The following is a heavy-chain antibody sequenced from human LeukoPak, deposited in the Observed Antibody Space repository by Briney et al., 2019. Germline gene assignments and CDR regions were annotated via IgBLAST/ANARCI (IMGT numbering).Heavy chain of an antibody. CDR2: IYTSGST. V-gene: IGHV4-61*02. J-gene: IGHJ4*02. Sequence: SETLSLTCTVSSGSISTSSYYWSWLRQPAETGLEWLGRIYTSGSTNYNPSLKSRVTMSVDTSKNQFSLKLSSVTAADTAVYYCARGGAYYDSSGYWLGLDYWGQGTLVTVSS. CDR3: ARGGAYYDSSGYWLGLDY. D-gene: IGHD3-22*01. CDR1: SGSISTSSYY.